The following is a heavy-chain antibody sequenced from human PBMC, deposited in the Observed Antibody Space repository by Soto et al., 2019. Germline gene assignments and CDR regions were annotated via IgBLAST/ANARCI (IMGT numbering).Heavy chain of an antibody. Sequence: EIQLLESGGGLVQPGGSLRLSCAASGFVFSNYAMSWVRQAAGIGLEWVSTISVSPSRTWFADSVKDRFTISRDDSKNTLYLQMNTLRAEDSAVYYCVKRWETGGGHFEYWGQGTLVTVSS. CDR1: GFVFSNYA. CDR3: VKRWETGGGHFEY. J-gene: IGHJ4*02. V-gene: IGHV3-23*01. D-gene: IGHD1-26*01. CDR2: ISVSPSRT.